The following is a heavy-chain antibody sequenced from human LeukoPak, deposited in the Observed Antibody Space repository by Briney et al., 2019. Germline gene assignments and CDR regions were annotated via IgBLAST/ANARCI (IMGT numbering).Heavy chain of an antibody. V-gene: IGHV3-30*01. J-gene: IGHJ6*04. CDR2: ISYDGSNK. CDR1: GFTFSSYA. D-gene: IGHD1-1*01. CDR3: ARAANDRGVNCLDV. Sequence: PGGSLRLSCAPSGFTFSSYAMRWVRQAPGKGLEWVAVISYDGSNKYYADSVKGRFTISRDNSKNTLYQQMNSVRAEDTAVYYCARAANDRGVNCLDVWGKGTTVTVSS.